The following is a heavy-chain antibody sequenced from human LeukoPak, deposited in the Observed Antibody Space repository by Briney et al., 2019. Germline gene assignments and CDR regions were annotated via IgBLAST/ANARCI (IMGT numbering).Heavy chain of an antibody. V-gene: IGHV3-64*01. CDR3: ARDAGVPGADFWSGYPRYYFDY. D-gene: IGHD3-3*01. CDR1: GFTFSSHA. J-gene: IGHJ4*02. Sequence: GGSLRLSCAASGFTFSSHAMHWLRQPPGKGLEYVADISRNGGSTCYANSVKGRFTTSRDNSKNTLYLQMGSLRAEDMAVYYCARDAGVPGADFWSGYPRYYFDYWGEGTLVTVSS. CDR2: ISRNGGST.